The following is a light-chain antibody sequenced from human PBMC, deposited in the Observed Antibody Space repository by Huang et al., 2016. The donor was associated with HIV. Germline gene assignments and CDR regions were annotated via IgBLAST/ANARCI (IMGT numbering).Light chain of an antibody. CDR1: QSVNSK. Sequence: EIVMTQSPATLSLSPGERATLSCRASQSVNSKLAWYQQKPGQAPRLLIYGASTRANGVPGRFSGSGSGTEFTLTINSLQSEDFAVYYCQQYSKWPPNTFGQGTKLESK. CDR2: GAS. J-gene: IGKJ2*01. V-gene: IGKV3-15*01. CDR3: QQYSKWPPNT.